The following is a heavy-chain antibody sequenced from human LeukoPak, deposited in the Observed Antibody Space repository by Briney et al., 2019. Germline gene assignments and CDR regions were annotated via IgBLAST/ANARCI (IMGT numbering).Heavy chain of an antibody. D-gene: IGHD6-19*01. CDR3: ATLAVARADS. CDR1: GFSFSSYE. CDR2: ISPSGSTK. J-gene: IGHJ4*02. Sequence: GGSLRLSCAASGFSFSSYEMNWVRQAPGKGVEWVSNISPSGSTKYYADSVKGRFTVSRDNAKNSLYLQMNSLRAGDTGVYYCATLAVARADSWGQGTMVTVSS. V-gene: IGHV3-48*03.